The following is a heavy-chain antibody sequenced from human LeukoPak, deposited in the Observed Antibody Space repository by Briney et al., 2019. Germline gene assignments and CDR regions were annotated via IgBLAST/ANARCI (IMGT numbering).Heavy chain of an antibody. D-gene: IGHD1-20*01. CDR1: GASIRHYY. CDR3: ATLTGTTYPYYFDF. Sequence: SETLSLTCTVSGASIRHYYWSWIRQPPGKELEWIGNLYHSGSPNYNPSLKSRVTISIDTAKNQFSLRLRSVTAADTAVYYCATLTGTTYPYYFDFWGQATLVTVSS. CDR2: LYHSGSP. V-gene: IGHV4-59*01. J-gene: IGHJ4*02.